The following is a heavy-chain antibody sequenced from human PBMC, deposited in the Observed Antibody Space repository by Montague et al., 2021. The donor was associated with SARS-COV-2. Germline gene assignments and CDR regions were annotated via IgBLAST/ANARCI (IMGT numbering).Heavy chain of an antibody. J-gene: IGHJ4*02. Sequence: SLRLSCAASGFTFNSYGMIWIRQTPGKGLEWDSAISGSGSDTHYIDSVRGRLTISRDNSENSLYLQMDNLRVEDTAVYYCARDRGRSWEDWGQGTLVTVSS. CDR2: ISGSGSDT. CDR1: GFTFNSYG. V-gene: IGHV3-11*06. D-gene: IGHD6-13*01. CDR3: ARDRGRSWED.